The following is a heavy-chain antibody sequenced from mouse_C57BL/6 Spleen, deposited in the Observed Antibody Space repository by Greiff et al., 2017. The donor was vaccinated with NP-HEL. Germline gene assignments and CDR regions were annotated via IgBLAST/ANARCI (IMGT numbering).Heavy chain of an antibody. CDR1: GYAFSSYW. J-gene: IGHJ2*01. CDR2: IYPGDGDT. V-gene: IGHV1-80*01. CDR3: ASGGGREGYY. Sequence: LEESGAELVKPGASVKISCKASGYAFSSYWMNWVKQRPGKGLEWIGQIYPGDGDTNYNGKFKGKATLTADKSSSTAYMQLNSLASEDSAVYFCASGGGREGYYWGQGTTLTVSS. D-gene: IGHD3-3*01.